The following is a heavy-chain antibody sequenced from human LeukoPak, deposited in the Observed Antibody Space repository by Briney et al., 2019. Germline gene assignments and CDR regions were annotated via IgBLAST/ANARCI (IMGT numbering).Heavy chain of an antibody. CDR1: GFTFSSYS. CDR3: ARDKDWAFDY. CDR2: ISSSSSYI. Sequence: GGSLRLSCAASGFTFSSYSMNWIRQAPGKGLEWVSSISSSSSYIYYADSVKGRFTISRDNAKNSLYLQMNSLRAEDTAVYYCARDKDWAFDYWGQGTLVTVSS. D-gene: IGHD3/OR15-3a*01. J-gene: IGHJ4*02. V-gene: IGHV3-21*01.